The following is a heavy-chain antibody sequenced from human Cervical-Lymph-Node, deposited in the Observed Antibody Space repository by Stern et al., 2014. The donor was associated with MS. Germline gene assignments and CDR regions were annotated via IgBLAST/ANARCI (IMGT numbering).Heavy chain of an antibody. V-gene: IGHV4-39*01. CDR3: ARHDSVPRPSQLYSARDRGPGYFDY. Sequence: QVQPQQWGPGLVKPSETLSLTCTVSGGSISSSTYYWAWIRQPPGKGLEWIGNIYYSGFTYYNPSLKSRVTISVDMSKNQFSLKLSSVTAADTAIYYCARHDSVPRPSQLYSARDRGPGYFDYWGQGTLVTVSS. J-gene: IGHJ4*02. D-gene: IGHD1-26*01. CDR2: IYYSGFT. CDR1: GGSISSSTYY.